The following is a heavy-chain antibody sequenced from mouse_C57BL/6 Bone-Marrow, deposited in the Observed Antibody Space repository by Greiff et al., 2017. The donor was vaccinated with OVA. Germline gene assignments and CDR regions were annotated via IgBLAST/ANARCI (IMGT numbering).Heavy chain of an antibody. D-gene: IGHD2-1*01. CDR2: IHPNSGST. CDR3: ANIYYGRTTPRYFDV. CDR1: GYTFTSYW. Sequence: QVQLQQPGAELVKPGASVKLSCKASGYTFTSYWMHWVKQRPGQGLEWIGMIHPNSGSTNYNEKFKSKATLTVDKSSSTAYMQLSSLTSEDSAVYYCANIYYGRTTPRYFDVWGTGTTVTVSS. J-gene: IGHJ1*03. V-gene: IGHV1-64*01.